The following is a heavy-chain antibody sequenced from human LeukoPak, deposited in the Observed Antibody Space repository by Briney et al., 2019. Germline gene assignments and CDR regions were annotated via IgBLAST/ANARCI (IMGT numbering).Heavy chain of an antibody. D-gene: IGHD2-8*01. Sequence: PSETLPLTCTVSGGSISSSSYYWGWIRQPPGKGLEWIGSIYYSGSTYYNPSLKSRVTISVDTSKDQFSLKLSSVTAADTAVYYCARQEGWDIVLMVSSHSYYFDYWGQGTLVTVSS. CDR2: IYYSGST. CDR1: GGSISSSSYY. J-gene: IGHJ4*02. V-gene: IGHV4-39*01. CDR3: ARQEGWDIVLMVSSHSYYFDY.